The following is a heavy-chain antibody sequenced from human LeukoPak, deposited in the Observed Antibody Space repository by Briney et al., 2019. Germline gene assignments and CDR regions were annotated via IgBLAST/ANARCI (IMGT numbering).Heavy chain of an antibody. J-gene: IGHJ4*02. CDR2: ISSSSSYI. CDR1: GFTFSSYS. CDR3: ARDRIDEAAAGTVKDY. D-gene: IGHD6-13*01. V-gene: IGHV3-21*01. Sequence: GGSLRLSCAASGFTFSSYSMNWVRQAPGKGLEWVSSISSSSSYIYYADSVKGRFTISRDNAKNSLYLQMNSLRAEDTAVYYCARDRIDEAAAGTVKDYWGQGTLVTVSS.